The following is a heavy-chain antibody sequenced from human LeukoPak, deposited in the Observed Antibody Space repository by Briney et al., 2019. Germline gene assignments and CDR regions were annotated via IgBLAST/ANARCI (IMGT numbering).Heavy chain of an antibody. CDR3: ARESYDSSGWEALVI. J-gene: IGHJ3*02. CDR1: GFTVSSNY. D-gene: IGHD3-22*01. CDR2: IYSGGCT. Sequence: AGGSLRLSCAASGFTVSSNYMSWVRQAPGKGLEWVAVIYSGGCTYYADSVKGRFTISRDNSKNTLYLQMNSLRAEDTAVYYCARESYDSSGWEALVIWGQGTMVTVSS. V-gene: IGHV3-53*01.